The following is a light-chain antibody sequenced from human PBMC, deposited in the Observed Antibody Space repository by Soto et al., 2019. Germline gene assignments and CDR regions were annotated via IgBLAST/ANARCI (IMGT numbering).Light chain of an antibody. CDR2: LGS. CDR3: IQALQTPFT. CDR1: QSLLHSSGRYY. V-gene: IGKV2-28*01. J-gene: IGKJ4*01. Sequence: DIVMPQSPLSLPVTPGEPASISCRSSQSLLHSSGRYYLDWYLQKPGQSSQLLIYLGSHRASGVPDRCSGSRSGTDFTLTISRVEAEDVGIYYCIQALQTPFTFGGGTRAEIK.